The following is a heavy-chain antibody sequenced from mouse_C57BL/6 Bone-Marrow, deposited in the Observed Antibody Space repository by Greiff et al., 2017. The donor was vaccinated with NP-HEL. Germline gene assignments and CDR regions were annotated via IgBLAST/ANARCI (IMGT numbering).Heavy chain of an antibody. CDR3: TRYYYGSIYYFDC. Sequence: QVHVKQSGAELVRPGASVTLSCKASGYTFTDYEMHWVKQTPVHGLEWIGAIDPETGGTAYNQKFKGKAILTADKSSSTAYMELRSLTSEDSAVYYCTRYYYGSIYYFDCWGQGTTLTVSS. D-gene: IGHD1-1*01. J-gene: IGHJ2*01. V-gene: IGHV1-15*01. CDR1: GYTFTDYE. CDR2: IDPETGGT.